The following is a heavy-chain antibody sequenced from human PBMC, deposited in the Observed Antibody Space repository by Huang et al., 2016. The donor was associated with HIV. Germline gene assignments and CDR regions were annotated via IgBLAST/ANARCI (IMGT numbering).Heavy chain of an antibody. J-gene: IGHJ3*02. CDR3: ARERMMSWLDDHDAFDI. V-gene: IGHV4-34*01. CDR2: INHSGSP. CDR1: GGSFRGYY. D-gene: IGHD1-1*01. Sequence: QVQLQQWGAGLLKPSETLSLTCAVYGGSFRGYYWSWIRQSPGKGLEWIGEINHSGSPNYNPALKSRLTIAGDTSKNQFSLKLSSVTAADTAVYYCARERMMSWLDDHDAFDIWGQGTMVTVSS.